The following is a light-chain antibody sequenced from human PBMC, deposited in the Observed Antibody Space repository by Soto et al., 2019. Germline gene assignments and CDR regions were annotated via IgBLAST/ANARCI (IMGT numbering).Light chain of an antibody. CDR2: SNN. Sequence: QSVLTQPPSASGTPGQRVTISCSGSNSNIGSNTVNWYQQVPGTAPKLLIYSNNQRPSGVPDRFSGSKSGTSAPLAISGLQSEDEADYYCAAWDDSLNGYVFGAGTKVTVL. CDR3: AAWDDSLNGYV. J-gene: IGLJ1*01. V-gene: IGLV1-44*01. CDR1: NSNIGSNT.